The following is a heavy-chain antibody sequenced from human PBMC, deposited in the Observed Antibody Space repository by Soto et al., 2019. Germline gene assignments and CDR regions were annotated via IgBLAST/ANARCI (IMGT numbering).Heavy chain of an antibody. CDR2: ISYDGSNK. CDR3: ASHSTDYYGMDV. V-gene: IGHV3-30-3*01. CDR1: GFTFSSYA. Sequence: QVQLVESGGGVVQPGRSLRLSCAASGFTFSSYAMHWVRQAPGKGLEWVGVISYDGSNKYYADSVKGRFTISRDNSKNTLYLQMNSLRAEDTAVYYCASHSTDYYGMDVWGQGTTVTVSS. D-gene: IGHD4-17*01. J-gene: IGHJ6*02.